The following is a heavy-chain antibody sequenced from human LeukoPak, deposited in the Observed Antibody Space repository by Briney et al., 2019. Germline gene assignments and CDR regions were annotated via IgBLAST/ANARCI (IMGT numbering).Heavy chain of an antibody. D-gene: IGHD4-17*01. Sequence: PGGSLRLSCAASGFTFSSYAMSWVRPAPAKGLEWVSAISGSGGSTYYAGSVKGRFTISRDNSKNTLYLQMNSLRAEDTAVYYCAKSSARCFDYWGQGTLVTVSS. CDR1: GFTFSSYA. V-gene: IGHV3-23*01. CDR2: ISGSGGST. CDR3: AKSSARCFDY. J-gene: IGHJ4*02.